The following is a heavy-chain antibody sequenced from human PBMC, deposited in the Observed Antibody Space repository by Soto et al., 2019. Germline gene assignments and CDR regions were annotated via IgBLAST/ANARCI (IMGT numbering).Heavy chain of an antibody. D-gene: IGHD3-3*01. J-gene: IGHJ3*02. CDR2: IYPGDSDT. CDR3: ARQPSIFGPVHDAYDI. CDR1: GYTFTDYW. V-gene: IGHV5-51*01. Sequence: GESLKISCKGSGYTFTDYWIVWVRQIPGKGLEWMGIIYPGDSDTRYSPSFQGQVTISADKSANTAYLQWSSLKASDTDMYYCARQPSIFGPVHDAYDIWGQGTMVTVSS.